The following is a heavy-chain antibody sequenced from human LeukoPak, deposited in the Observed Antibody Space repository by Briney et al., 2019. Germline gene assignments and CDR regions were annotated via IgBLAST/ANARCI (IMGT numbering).Heavy chain of an antibody. CDR1: GYSISSGYY. CDR3: ARVSGDSSGLLDY. V-gene: IGHV4-38-2*01. Sequence: SETLSLTCAVSGYSISSGYYWGWIRQPPGNGLEWIGSIYHSGSTYYNPSLKSRVTISVDTSKNQFSLKLSSVTAADTAVYYCARVSGDSSGLLDYWGQGTLVTVSS. CDR2: IYHSGST. J-gene: IGHJ4*02. D-gene: IGHD6-19*01.